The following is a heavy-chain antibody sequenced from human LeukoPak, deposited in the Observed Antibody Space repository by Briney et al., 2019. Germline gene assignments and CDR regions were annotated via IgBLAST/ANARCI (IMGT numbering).Heavy chain of an antibody. D-gene: IGHD3-9*01. CDR3: ARALRYFDWLED. V-gene: IGHV5-51*01. Sequence: GESLKISCKGSGYKFTSYWIGWVRQMPGKGLDWMEIIYPGDSDTRYSPSFQGQVTISADKSISTAYLQWSSLKASDTAMYYCARALRYFDWLEDWGQGTLVTVSS. CDR2: IYPGDSDT. CDR1: GYKFTSYW. J-gene: IGHJ4*02.